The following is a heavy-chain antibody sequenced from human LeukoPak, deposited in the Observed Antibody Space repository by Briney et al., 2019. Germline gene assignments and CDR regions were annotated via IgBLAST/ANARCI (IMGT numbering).Heavy chain of an antibody. CDR3: ASSPPLYDSSGYYGY. J-gene: IGHJ4*02. D-gene: IGHD3-22*01. CDR2: IYYSGGT. CDR1: GGSITSYY. V-gene: IGHV4-59*08. Sequence: SETLSLTCTVSGGSITSYYWSWIRQPPGKGLEWIGYIYYSGGTNYNPSLKSRVTTSVDTSKNQFSLKLSSVTAADTAVYYCASSPPLYDSSGYYGYWGQGTLVTVSS.